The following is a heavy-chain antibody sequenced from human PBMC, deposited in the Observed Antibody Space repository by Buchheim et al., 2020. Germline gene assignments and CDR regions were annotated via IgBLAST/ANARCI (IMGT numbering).Heavy chain of an antibody. V-gene: IGHV4-59*02. CDR2: VYYNGVT. Sequence: QVRLQESGPGLVKPSEILSLTCSVSGGSVNPYYWNWIRQPPGKGLEWIGYVYYNGVTNYNPSLKSRVVISVDPSKKQFSLKLSSVTAADTAVYYCARTPLDGYSYGFNWFDPWGQGTL. D-gene: IGHD5-18*01. CDR1: GGSVNPYY. CDR3: ARTPLDGYSYGFNWFDP. J-gene: IGHJ5*02.